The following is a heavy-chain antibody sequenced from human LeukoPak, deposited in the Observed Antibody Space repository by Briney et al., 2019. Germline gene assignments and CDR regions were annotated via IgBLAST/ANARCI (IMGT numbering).Heavy chain of an antibody. Sequence: SETLSLTCTVSGASISSYYWSWIRQSPGQGLEWIGYISYSGSTNYNPSLKGRVTLSLDTSKNQFSLKLSSVTAADTAVYYCARLSRVARFYYYYYGMDVWGQGTTVTVSS. D-gene: IGHD3-10*01. CDR3: ARLSRVARFYYYYYGMDV. CDR1: GASISSYY. V-gene: IGHV4-59*12. CDR2: ISYSGST. J-gene: IGHJ6*02.